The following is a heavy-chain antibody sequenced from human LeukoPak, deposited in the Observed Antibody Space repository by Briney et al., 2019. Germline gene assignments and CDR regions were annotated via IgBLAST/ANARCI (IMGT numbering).Heavy chain of an antibody. J-gene: IGHJ5*02. D-gene: IGHD3-10*01. CDR3: ARGASGILWFWFDP. CDR1: GGSISSYY. V-gene: IGHV4-59*01. CDR2: IYYSGST. Sequence: SETLSLTCTVSGGSISSYYWSWIRQPPGKGLEWIGYIYYSGSTNYNPSLKSRVTISVDTSKNQFSLKLSSVTAADTAVYYCARGASGILWFWFDPWGQGTLVTVSS.